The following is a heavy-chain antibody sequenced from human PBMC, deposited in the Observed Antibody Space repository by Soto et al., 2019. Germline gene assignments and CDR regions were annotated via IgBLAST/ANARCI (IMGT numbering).Heavy chain of an antibody. CDR3: ARESRYCSGGSCYFLPGIDY. CDR2: INPSGGST. Sequence: GASVTVSCKVSVYTLTESSIHWVRPAPGKGLEWMGIINPSGGSTSYAQKFQGRVTITADESTSTAYMELSSLRSEDTAVYYCARESRYCSGGSCYFLPGIDYWGQGTLVTVS. V-gene: IGHV1-46*01. J-gene: IGHJ4*02. D-gene: IGHD2-15*01. CDR1: VYTLTESS.